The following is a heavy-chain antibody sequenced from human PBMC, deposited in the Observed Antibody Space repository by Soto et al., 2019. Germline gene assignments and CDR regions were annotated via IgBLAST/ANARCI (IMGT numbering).Heavy chain of an antibody. J-gene: IGHJ4*02. V-gene: IGHV4-30-2*01. CDR3: ARANDHYERSGYSYYFDN. CDR1: GGSISSGGYS. Sequence: SEILSLTCAVSGGSISSGGYSWSWIRQPPGKGLEWIGYIYHSGSTYYNPSLKSRVTISVDTSKNQFSLKLSSVTAADTAVYYCARANDHYERSGYSYYFDNWGQGTLVTVSS. D-gene: IGHD3-22*01. CDR2: IYHSGST.